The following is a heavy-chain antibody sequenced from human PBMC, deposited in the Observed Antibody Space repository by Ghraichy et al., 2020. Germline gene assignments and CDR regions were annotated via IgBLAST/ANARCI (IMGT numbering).Heavy chain of an antibody. CDR2: IYYSGST. J-gene: IGHJ4*02. V-gene: IGHV4-31*03. Sequence: LRLSCTVSGGSISSGGYYWSWIRQHPGKGLEWIGYIYYSGSTYYNPSLKSRVTISVDTSKNQFSLKLSSVTAADTAVYYCARGKWGYSGYSFDYWGQGTLVTVSS. CDR3: ARGKWGYSGYSFDY. CDR1: GGSISSGGYY. D-gene: IGHD5-12*01.